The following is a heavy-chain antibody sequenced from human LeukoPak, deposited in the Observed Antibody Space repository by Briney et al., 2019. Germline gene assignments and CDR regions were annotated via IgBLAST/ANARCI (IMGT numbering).Heavy chain of an antibody. CDR2: ISSSSNYI. CDR1: GFTFSSYS. CDR3: ARRVDYYGSGNYYTYGMDV. D-gene: IGHD3-10*01. J-gene: IGHJ6*02. Sequence: GGSLRHSCAASGFTFSSYSMNWVRQAPGKGLEWVSSISSSSNYIYYTDSVKGRFTISRDNAKNSLYLQMNSLRAEDTAVYYCARRVDYYGSGNYYTYGMDVWGQGTTVTVSS. V-gene: IGHV3-21*01.